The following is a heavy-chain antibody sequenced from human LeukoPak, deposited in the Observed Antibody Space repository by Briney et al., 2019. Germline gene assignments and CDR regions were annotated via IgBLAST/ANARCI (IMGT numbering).Heavy chain of an antibody. D-gene: IGHD6-6*01. V-gene: IGHV4-38-2*02. Sequence: SETLSLTCTVSGYSISSGYYWGWIRQPPGKGLEWIGSIYHSGSTYYNPSLKSRVTISVDTSKNQSSLKLSSVTAADTAVYYCATSYSSSSPFDYWGQGTLVTVSS. J-gene: IGHJ4*02. CDR2: IYHSGST. CDR1: GYSISSGYY. CDR3: ATSYSSSSPFDY.